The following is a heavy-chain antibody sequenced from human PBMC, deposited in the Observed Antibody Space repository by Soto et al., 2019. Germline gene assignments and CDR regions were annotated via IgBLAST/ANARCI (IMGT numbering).Heavy chain of an antibody. CDR3: ARRLGTYYYGAEV. V-gene: IGHV1-18*01. CDR2: ISTYNGNT. D-gene: IGHD1-1*01. J-gene: IGHJ6*04. Sequence: ASVKVSCKASGYTFNTYGISWVRQAPGQGLEWMGWISTYNGNTNYAQKLQDRITMTIDTSTTTGYMELRSLRSEDTAVYCCARRLGTYYYGAEVWGKGNTVIVSS. CDR1: GYTFNTYG.